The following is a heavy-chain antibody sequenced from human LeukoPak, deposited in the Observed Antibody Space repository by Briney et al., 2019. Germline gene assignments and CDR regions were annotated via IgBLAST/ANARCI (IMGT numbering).Heavy chain of an antibody. CDR1: GGSITNYY. J-gene: IGHJ4*02. CDR3: VTGGSSWNEY. Sequence: SETLSLTCTVSGGSITNYYWSWIRQPAGKGLEWIGRIYTSGSTYYNPSLESRLTMSLDKSKNQFSLNLYSVTAADTAVYFCVTGGSSWNEYWGQGTLVTVSS. D-gene: IGHD6-13*01. CDR2: IYTSGST. V-gene: IGHV4-4*07.